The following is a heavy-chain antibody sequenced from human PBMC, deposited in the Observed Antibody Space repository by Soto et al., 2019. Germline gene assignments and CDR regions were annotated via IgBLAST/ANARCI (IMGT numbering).Heavy chain of an antibody. J-gene: IGHJ4*02. CDR3: ARFAVAGTYYFDY. D-gene: IGHD6-19*01. CDR2: ISSSGSTI. Sequence: RRLSCAASGFTFSDYYMSWIRQAPGKGLEWVSYISSSGSTIYYADSVKGRFTISRDNAKNSLYLQMNSLRAEDTAVYYCARFAVAGTYYFDYWGQGTLVTVSS. CDR1: GFTFSDYY. V-gene: IGHV3-11*01.